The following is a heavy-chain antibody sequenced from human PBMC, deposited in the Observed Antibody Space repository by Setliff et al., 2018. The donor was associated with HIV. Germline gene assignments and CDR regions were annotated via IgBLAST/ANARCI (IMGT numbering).Heavy chain of an antibody. V-gene: IGHV3-43*01. D-gene: IGHD7-27*01. CDR3: AKDSLTGGCYMDV. J-gene: IGHJ6*03. Sequence: GGSLRLSCAVSGFTFDDYTMHWVRQAPGKGLEWVSLISWDGGSTYYADSVKGRFTISRDNSKNSLYLQMNSLRTEDTALYYCAKDSLTGGCYMDVWGKGTTVTVSS. CDR1: GFTFDDYT. CDR2: ISWDGGST.